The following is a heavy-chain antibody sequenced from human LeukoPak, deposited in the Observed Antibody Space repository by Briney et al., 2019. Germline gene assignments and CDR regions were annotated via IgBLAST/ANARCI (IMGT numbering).Heavy chain of an antibody. CDR1: GGSISSGNW. Sequence: PSGTLSLTCAVSGGSISSGNWWSWVRQPPEKGLEWIGEIYHTGTTHYNPSLKSRVTITVDKSNNQLSLRLSSVTAADTAVYYCARAGSYNLDYWGQGTLVTVSS. J-gene: IGHJ4*02. CDR3: ARAGSYNLDY. CDR2: IYHTGTT. V-gene: IGHV4-4*02. D-gene: IGHD1-26*01.